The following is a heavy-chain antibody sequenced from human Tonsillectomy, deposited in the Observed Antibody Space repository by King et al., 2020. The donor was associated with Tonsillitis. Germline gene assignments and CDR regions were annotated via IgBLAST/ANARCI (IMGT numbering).Heavy chain of an antibody. V-gene: IGHV5-51*01. Sequence: EVQLVESGAEVKKPGESLKISCKGSGYSFTSYWIGWVRQMPGKGLEWMGIIYPGDSDTRYSPSFQGQVTISADKSISPAYLQWSSLKASDTAMYYCARCPWSPFWYFDLWGRGTLVTVSS. D-gene: IGHD1-1*01. CDR1: GYSFTSYW. CDR3: ARCPWSPFWYFDL. CDR2: IYPGDSDT. J-gene: IGHJ2*01.